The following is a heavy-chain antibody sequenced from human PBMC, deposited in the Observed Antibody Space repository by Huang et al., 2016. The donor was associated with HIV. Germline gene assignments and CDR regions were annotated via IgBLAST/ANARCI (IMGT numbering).Heavy chain of an antibody. J-gene: IGHJ5*02. V-gene: IGHV1-2*02. CDR2: GNPKSGAT. CDR3: ARAVVRGLIIRFDP. CDR1: GYIFTDYY. D-gene: IGHD3-10*01. Sequence: QVQLVQSGAEVKKPGASVKVSCRTSGYIFTDYYINWVRQAPGKGLEWMGWGNPKSGATNQAQRVQGRLHMTTDTSTGAVYMELANLRSDDTAVYYCARAVVRGLIIRFDPWGQGTLVTVSS.